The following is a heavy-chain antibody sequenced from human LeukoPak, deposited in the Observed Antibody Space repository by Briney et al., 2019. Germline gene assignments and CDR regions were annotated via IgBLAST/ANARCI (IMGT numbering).Heavy chain of an antibody. CDR2: MSFDGSII. D-gene: IGHD6-13*01. Sequence: GGSLRLSCAASGFTFSTYAMHWVRQAPGKGLEWVAVMSFDGSIIYYADSVKGRFTISRDNSKNTLYLQMSSLRPEDTAVHYCTRRPYSSSWYYFDYWGQGTLVTVSS. J-gene: IGHJ4*02. V-gene: IGHV3-30-3*01. CDR1: GFTFSTYA. CDR3: TRRPYSSSWYYFDY.